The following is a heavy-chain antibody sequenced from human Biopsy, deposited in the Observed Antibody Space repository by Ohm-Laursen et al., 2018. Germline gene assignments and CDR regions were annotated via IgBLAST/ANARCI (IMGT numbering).Heavy chain of an antibody. CDR2: ISWNSGSI. Sequence: SLRLSCAASGFAFESTAMHWVRQAPGKGLEWVSGISWNSGSINYAVSVQGRFTISRDNAKNSLYLQMNSLRVEDTALYFCARLGELHGLWYFDFWGQGALVTVSS. CDR3: ARLGELHGLWYFDF. CDR1: GFAFESTA. V-gene: IGHV3-9*01. D-gene: IGHD2-21*01. J-gene: IGHJ4*02.